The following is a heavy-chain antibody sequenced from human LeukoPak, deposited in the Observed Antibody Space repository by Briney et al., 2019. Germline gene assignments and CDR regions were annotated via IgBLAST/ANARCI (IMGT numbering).Heavy chain of an antibody. CDR1: GGSISSYY. Sequence: PSETLSLTCTVSGGSISSYYWSWIRQPPGKGLEWIGYIYYSGSTNYNPSLKSRVAISVDASKNQFSLKLSSVTAADTAVYYCAKGPRYNWNVDWSADYWGQGTLVTVSS. J-gene: IGHJ4*02. CDR3: AKGPRYNWNVDWSADY. CDR2: IYYSGST. D-gene: IGHD1-20*01. V-gene: IGHV4-59*01.